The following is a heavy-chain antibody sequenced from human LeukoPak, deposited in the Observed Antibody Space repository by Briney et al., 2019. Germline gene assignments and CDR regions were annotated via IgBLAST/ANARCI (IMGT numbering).Heavy chain of an antibody. CDR1: GGSISSYY. J-gene: IGHJ6*02. V-gene: IGHV4-59*08. Sequence: SETLSLTCTVSGGSISSYYWSWIRQPPGKGLEWIGYIYYSGSTNYNPSLKSRVTISVDTSKNQFSLKLSSVTAADTAVYYCARGTYYYYGMDVWGQGTTVTVSS. CDR2: IYYSGST. CDR3: ARGTYYYYGMDV.